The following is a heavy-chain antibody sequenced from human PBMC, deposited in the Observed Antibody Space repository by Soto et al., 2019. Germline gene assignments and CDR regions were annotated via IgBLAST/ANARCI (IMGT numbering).Heavy chain of an antibody. CDR2: IYYSGST. D-gene: IGHD3-22*01. J-gene: IGHJ5*02. V-gene: IGHV4-39*07. CDR3: AIFNRYYDSSGYYPRGSWFDP. CDR1: GGSISSSSYY. Sequence: SETLSLTCTVSGGSISSSSYYWGWIRQPPGKGLEWIGNIYYSGSTNYNPSLKSRVTISVDTSKNQFSLKLSSVTAADTAVYYCAIFNRYYDSSGYYPRGSWFDPWGQGTLVTVSS.